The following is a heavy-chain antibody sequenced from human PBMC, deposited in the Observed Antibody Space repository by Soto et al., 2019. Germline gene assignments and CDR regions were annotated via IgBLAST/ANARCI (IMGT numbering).Heavy chain of an antibody. CDR3: AKDAIANDGIWIMDS. V-gene: IGHV3-23*01. CDR1: GFMFSDYA. J-gene: IGHJ5*02. CDR2: LLRPGRST. Sequence: LRLSCAASGFMFSDYAMTWARQAPGKELEWVSGLLRPGRSTYYADSVKGRFTISGDTSANTVYLQMDSLRAEDTAVYYCAKDAIANDGIWIMDSWGQGTVVTVSS. D-gene: IGHD3-16*01.